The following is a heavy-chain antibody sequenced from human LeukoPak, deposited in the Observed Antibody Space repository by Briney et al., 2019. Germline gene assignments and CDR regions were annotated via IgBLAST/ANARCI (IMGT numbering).Heavy chain of an antibody. CDR3: ARDPVTMVRGVIGWFDP. V-gene: IGHV1-18*01. D-gene: IGHD3-10*01. CDR1: GYTFSNYG. Sequence: ASVKVSCKASGYTFSNYGINWVRQAPGQGLEWVGWISGYNGNTNYAQKLQGRVTMTTDTSTSTAYMELRSLRSDDTAVYYCARDPVTMVRGVIGWFDPWGQGTLVTVSS. CDR2: ISGYNGNT. J-gene: IGHJ5*02.